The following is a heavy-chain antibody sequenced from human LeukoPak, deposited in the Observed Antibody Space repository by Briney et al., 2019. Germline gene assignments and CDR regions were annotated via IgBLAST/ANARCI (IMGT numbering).Heavy chain of an antibody. CDR1: GFTFSTYS. Sequence: GGSLRLSCAASGFTFSTYSMNWVRQAPGKGLKWVSYISSSSSTIYYADSVKGRFTISRDNAKNSLYLQMNSLRAEDTAVYYCARGSTYYDSSGQVPFDYWGQGTLVTVSS. D-gene: IGHD3-22*01. J-gene: IGHJ4*02. CDR3: ARGSTYYDSSGQVPFDY. V-gene: IGHV3-48*01. CDR2: ISSSSSTI.